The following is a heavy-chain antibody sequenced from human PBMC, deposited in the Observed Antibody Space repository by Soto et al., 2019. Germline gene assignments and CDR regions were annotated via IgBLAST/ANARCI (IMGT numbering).Heavy chain of an antibody. J-gene: IGHJ4*02. Sequence: EVQLLESGGGLVQPGGSLRLSCAASGFTFSNYAMSWVRQAPGKGLEWVSVISGSGGSTYYADSVKGRFTISRDNSKNTLYLQMNSLRAEDMAVYYCARRTSGWYLDYWGQGTLVTVSS. CDR1: GFTFSNYA. V-gene: IGHV3-23*01. CDR2: ISGSGGST. D-gene: IGHD6-19*01. CDR3: ARRTSGWYLDY.